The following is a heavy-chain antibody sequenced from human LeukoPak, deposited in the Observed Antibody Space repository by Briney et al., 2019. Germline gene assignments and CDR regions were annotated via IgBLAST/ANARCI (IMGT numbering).Heavy chain of an antibody. D-gene: IGHD6-13*01. CDR1: GFIFSSYG. V-gene: IGHV3-33*01. CDR2: IWYDGSEQ. J-gene: IGHJ4*02. Sequence: GGSLRVSCAASGFIFSSYGMHWVRQAPGKGLEWVAVIWYDGSEQHYADSVKGRLTVSRDNSKNTLYLQMNSLRVEDTAVYYCARDGGWQQLGFDHWGQGTLVTVSS. CDR3: ARDGGWQQLGFDH.